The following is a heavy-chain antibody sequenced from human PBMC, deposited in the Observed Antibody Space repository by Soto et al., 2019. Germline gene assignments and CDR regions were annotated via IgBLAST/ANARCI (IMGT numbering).Heavy chain of an antibody. Sequence: GASVKVSCKVSGYTLTELSMHWVRQAPGKGLEWMGGFDPEDGETIYAQKFQGRVTMIEDTSTDTAYMELSSLRSEDTAVYYCATSYGSGSYYSLVYWGQGTLVTVFS. D-gene: IGHD3-10*01. J-gene: IGHJ4*02. CDR2: FDPEDGET. CDR3: ATSYGSGSYYSLVY. CDR1: GYTLTELS. V-gene: IGHV1-24*01.